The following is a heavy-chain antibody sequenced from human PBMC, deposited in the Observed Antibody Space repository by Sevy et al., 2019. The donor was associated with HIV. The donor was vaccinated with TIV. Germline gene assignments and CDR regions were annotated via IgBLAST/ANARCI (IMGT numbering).Heavy chain of an antibody. CDR1: GFTFTNYG. J-gene: IGHJ4*02. D-gene: IGHD6-19*01. V-gene: IGHV3-23*01. Sequence: GGYLRLSCAASGFTFTNYGMHWVRQAPGKGLEGVSGISNRGANTYYADSVRGRFTVSRDNSKNTVYLQLNSLRAEDTAIYYCAKQWTLLSDWYGEFDYWGQGTLVTVSS. CDR2: ISNRGANT. CDR3: AKQWTLLSDWYGEFDY.